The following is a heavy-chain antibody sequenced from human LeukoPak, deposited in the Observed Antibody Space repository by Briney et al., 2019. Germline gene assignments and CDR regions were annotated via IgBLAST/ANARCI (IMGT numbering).Heavy chain of an antibody. J-gene: IGHJ3*02. Sequence: GGSLRLSCAASGFTFSSYSMNWVRQAPGKGLEWVSSISSSRSYIYYADSVKGRFTISRDNAKNSLYLQMNSLRAEDTAVYYCARGRTPSYYYDSSGYYINTDAFDIWGQGTMVTVSS. CDR1: GFTFSSYS. CDR3: ARGRTPSYYYDSSGYYINTDAFDI. CDR2: ISSSRSYI. D-gene: IGHD3-22*01. V-gene: IGHV3-21*01.